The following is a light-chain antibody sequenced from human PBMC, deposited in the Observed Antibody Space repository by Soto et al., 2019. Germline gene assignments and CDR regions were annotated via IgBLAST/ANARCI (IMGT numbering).Light chain of an antibody. Sequence: DIQMTQSPSTLSAFVGDRVTITCRASLSVSNCLAWYQQKPGKAPRLLISKASTLESGVPSRFSGSGSGTEFTLSISSLQPEDFVTYYCQQYRSASTFGQGTKLEIK. CDR3: QQYRSAST. CDR2: KAS. J-gene: IGKJ2*02. CDR1: LSVSNC. V-gene: IGKV1-5*03.